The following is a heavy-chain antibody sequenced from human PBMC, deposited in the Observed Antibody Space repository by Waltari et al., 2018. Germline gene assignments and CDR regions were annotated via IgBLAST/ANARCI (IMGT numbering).Heavy chain of an antibody. Sequence: QVQLQESGPGLVKPSETLSLTCTVSGGSISSYYWRWIRQPPGKALEGVGYISYKGGTINNHSRRGRVTTEVETCKNKVSLKLSSVTAAETAEYYCAGDSYYDSSGYYYYYYGMDVWGQGTTVTVSS. J-gene: IGHJ6*02. CDR2: ISYKGGT. V-gene: IGHV4-59*01. CDR3: AGDSYYDSSGYYYYYYGMDV. D-gene: IGHD3-22*01. CDR1: GGSISSYY.